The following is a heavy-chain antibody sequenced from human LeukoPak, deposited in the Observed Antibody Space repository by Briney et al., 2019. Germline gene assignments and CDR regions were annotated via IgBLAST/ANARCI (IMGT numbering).Heavy chain of an antibody. CDR1: GFTFSNYA. Sequence: GGSLRLSCAASGFTFSNYAMGWVRQAPGKGLEWVSTISGSGGSTYYAESVKGRFTISRDNSKNTLFLQMNSLRAKDTAVYYCAKGCGGTCYSDFDSWGQGTLVTVSS. D-gene: IGHD2-15*01. CDR2: ISGSGGST. J-gene: IGHJ4*02. V-gene: IGHV3-23*01. CDR3: AKGCGGTCYSDFDS.